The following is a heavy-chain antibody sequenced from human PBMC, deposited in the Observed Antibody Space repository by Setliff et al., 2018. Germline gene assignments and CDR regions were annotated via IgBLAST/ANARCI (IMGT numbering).Heavy chain of an antibody. Sequence: SVKVSCKASGYTFTGYYMPWVRQAPGQGLEWMGRIIPIFGTANYAQKFQGRVTLTADKSTSTAYMELSSLRSEDTAVYYCARSPSSSWSGMAVWGKGTTVTVSS. D-gene: IGHD6-13*01. J-gene: IGHJ6*04. CDR2: IIPIFGTA. V-gene: IGHV1-69*06. CDR3: ARSPSSSWSGMAV. CDR1: GYTFTGYY.